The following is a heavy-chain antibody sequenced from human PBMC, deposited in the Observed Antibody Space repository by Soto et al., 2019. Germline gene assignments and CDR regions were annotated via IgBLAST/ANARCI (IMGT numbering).Heavy chain of an antibody. J-gene: IGHJ5*02. CDR1: GGSISSGGYS. CDR2: IYHSGST. D-gene: IGHD3-10*01. Sequence: QLQLQESGSGLVKPSQTLSLTCAVSGGSISSGGYSWSWIRQPPGKGLEWIGYIYHSGSTYYNPSLKSRVTISVDRSKNQFSLKLSSVTAADTAVYYWARASMVRGVDWCDPWGQGTLVTVSS. V-gene: IGHV4-30-2*01. CDR3: ARASMVRGVDWCDP.